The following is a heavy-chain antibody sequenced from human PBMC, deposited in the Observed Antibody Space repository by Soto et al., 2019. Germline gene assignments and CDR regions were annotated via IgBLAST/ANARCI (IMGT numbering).Heavy chain of an antibody. CDR3: ARDMHAGFNHYFDP. Sequence: PWETLSLTCIVSGGPISSYHGSWIRQFPGKGLEWIAYMSYTGNTNYNASLKSRVTTSMDTSKNQLFLKFLSMTAADTAFYYFARDMHAGFNHYFDPWGQGTLITVSS. V-gene: IGHV4-59*01. CDR2: MSYTGNT. CDR1: GGPISSYH. D-gene: IGHD1-26*01. J-gene: IGHJ5*02.